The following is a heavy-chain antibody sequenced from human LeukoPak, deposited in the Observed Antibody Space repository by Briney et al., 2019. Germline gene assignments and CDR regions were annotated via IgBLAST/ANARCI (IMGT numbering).Heavy chain of an antibody. CDR2: ISSSTYI. D-gene: IGHD4-23*01. V-gene: IGHV3-21*01. CDR3: AGDYEGNLAFDI. J-gene: IGHJ3*02. Sequence: GGALRLSCAASGFSFSNCSMNWVRQAPGKGMEWDSSISSSTYIYYADSLEGRFTISRDNVRNSLYLQMNSLRAEDTAVYYCAGDYEGNLAFDIWGQGTMVTVSS. CDR1: GFSFSNCS.